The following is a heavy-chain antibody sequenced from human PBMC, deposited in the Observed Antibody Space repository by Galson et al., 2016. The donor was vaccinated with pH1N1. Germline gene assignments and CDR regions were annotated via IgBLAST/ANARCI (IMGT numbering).Heavy chain of an antibody. Sequence: SVKVSCKASGYNFNVYYMHWVRQAPGQGLQWMVWIDPNSGTTYYAQKFQGRVTMTRDTSISTAYMELSRLTSDDTALYYCARILRTLVFDYWGQGTLVTVSS. CDR2: IDPNSGTT. CDR1: GYNFNVYY. V-gene: IGHV1-2*02. J-gene: IGHJ4*02. D-gene: IGHD3-9*01. CDR3: ARILRTLVFDY.